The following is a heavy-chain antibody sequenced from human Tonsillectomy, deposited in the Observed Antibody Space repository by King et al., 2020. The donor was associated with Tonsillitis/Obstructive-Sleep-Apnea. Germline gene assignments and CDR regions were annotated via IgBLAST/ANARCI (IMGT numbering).Heavy chain of an antibody. CDR3: ARDGFNAFDL. CDR2: IWYDGSNK. Sequence: VQLVESGGGVVQPGRSLRLSCTASGFTFSSYGIHWVRQAPGKGLEWVAVIWYDGSNKYYADSVKGRFTISRDNSKNTLYLQMNSLRAEDTAVYYCARDGFNAFDLWGQGTMVTVSS. CDR1: GFTFSSYG. V-gene: IGHV3-33*01. J-gene: IGHJ3*01.